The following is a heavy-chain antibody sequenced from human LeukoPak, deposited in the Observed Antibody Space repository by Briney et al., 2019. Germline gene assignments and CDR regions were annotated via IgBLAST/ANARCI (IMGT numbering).Heavy chain of an antibody. CDR1: GFTFSTYS. D-gene: IGHD4-23*01. J-gene: IGHJ4*02. Sequence: PGGSLRLSCAASGFTFSTYSMNWVRQAPGKGLEWVSYISSSSSTIYYADSVKGRFTISRDNAKNSLYLQMNSLRAEDTAVYSCARDGARWPPPFDYWGQGTLVTVSS. CDR2: ISSSSSTI. V-gene: IGHV3-48*04. CDR3: ARDGARWPPPFDY.